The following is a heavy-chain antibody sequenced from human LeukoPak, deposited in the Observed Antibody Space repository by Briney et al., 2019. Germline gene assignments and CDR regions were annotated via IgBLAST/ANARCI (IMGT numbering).Heavy chain of an antibody. Sequence: GGSLRLSCAASGFTFSSYGMHWVRQAPGKGLEWVAFIRYDGSNKYYADSVKGRFTISRDNSKNTLYLQMNSLRAEDTAVYYCAKVTRYNYALFDYWGQGTLVTVSS. D-gene: IGHD5-24*01. V-gene: IGHV3-30*02. CDR1: GFTFSSYG. J-gene: IGHJ4*02. CDR3: AKVTRYNYALFDY. CDR2: IRYDGSNK.